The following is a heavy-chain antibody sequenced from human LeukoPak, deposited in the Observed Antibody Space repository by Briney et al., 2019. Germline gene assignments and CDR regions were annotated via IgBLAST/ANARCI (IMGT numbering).Heavy chain of an antibody. CDR3: ARGRGYYYGMDA. CDR1: GYTFTSYD. J-gene: IGHJ6*02. Sequence: ASVKVSCKASGYTFTSYDINWVRQATGQGLEWMGWMNPNSGNTGYAQKFQGRVTMTRNTSISTAYMELSSQRSEDTAVYYCARGRGYYYGMDAWGQGTTVTVSS. V-gene: IGHV1-8*01. CDR2: MNPNSGNT.